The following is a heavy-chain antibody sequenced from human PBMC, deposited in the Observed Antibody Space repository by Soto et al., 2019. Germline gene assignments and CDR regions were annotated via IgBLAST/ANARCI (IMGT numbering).Heavy chain of an antibody. D-gene: IGHD2-15*01. V-gene: IGHV1-3*01. CDR3: ARVNPYRGRSEDPLVAYFDY. J-gene: IGHJ4*02. CDR1: GYTFTSYA. Sequence: ASVKVSCKASGYTFTSYAMHWVRQAPGQRLEWMGWINAGNGNTKYSQKFQGRVTITRDTSASTAYMELSSLRSEDTAVYYCARVNPYRGRSEDPLVAYFDYWGQGTLVTVSS. CDR2: INAGNGNT.